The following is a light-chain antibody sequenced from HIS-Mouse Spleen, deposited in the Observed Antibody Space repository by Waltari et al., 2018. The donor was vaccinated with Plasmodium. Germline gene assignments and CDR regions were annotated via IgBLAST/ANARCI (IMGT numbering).Light chain of an antibody. J-gene: IGLJ3*02. V-gene: IGLV3-10*01. CDR1: ALPKKY. Sequence: SYELTQPPSVSVSPGQTARITCSGDALPKKYAYWYQKKSGQAPVLVLYEERKRPSGIPERFSGSSSGTMATLTISGAQVEDEADYYCYSTDSSGNHRVFGGGTKLTVL. CDR3: YSTDSSGNHRV. CDR2: EER.